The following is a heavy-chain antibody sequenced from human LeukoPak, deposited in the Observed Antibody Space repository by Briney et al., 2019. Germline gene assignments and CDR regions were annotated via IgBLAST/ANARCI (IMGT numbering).Heavy chain of an antibody. D-gene: IGHD3-10*01. CDR2: INHSGST. CDR1: GGSFSGYY. Sequence: SETLSLTCAVYGGSFSGYYWSWIRQPPGKGLEWIGEINHSGSTNYNPSLKSRVTISVDTSKNQFSLKLSSVTAADTAVYYCARVQLLWFGELYYYYYGMDVWGQGTTVTVSS. J-gene: IGHJ6*02. V-gene: IGHV4-34*01. CDR3: ARVQLLWFGELYYYYYGMDV.